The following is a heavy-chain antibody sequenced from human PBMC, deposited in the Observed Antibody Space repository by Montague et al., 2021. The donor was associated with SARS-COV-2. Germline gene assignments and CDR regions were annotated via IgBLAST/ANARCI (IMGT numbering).Heavy chain of an antibody. CDR1: GDSISTDSW. V-gene: IGHV4-4*02. D-gene: IGHD1-26*01. J-gene: IGHJ4*02. CDR2: FYHTGST. Sequence: SETLSLTCAVSGDSISTDSWWSWVRLPPGRGLEWVGEFYHTGSTNYNPSLMSRVSMSVDKSCNQFSLRLTSVTAAATAIYYCERKGSGRSDLAYWGQGTLVTVSS. CDR3: ERKGSGRSDLAY.